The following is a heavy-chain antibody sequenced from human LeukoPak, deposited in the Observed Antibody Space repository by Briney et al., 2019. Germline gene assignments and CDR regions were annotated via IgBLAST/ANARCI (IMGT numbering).Heavy chain of an antibody. CDR3: AREITMVRGAYDY. CDR2: IVVGSGNT. J-gene: IGHJ4*02. CDR1: GFTFTSSG. V-gene: IGHV1-58*02. Sequence: GTSVKVSCKASGFTFTSSGMQWVRQARGQRLEWIGWIVVGSGNTNYAQKFQERVTITRDMSTSTAYMELSSLRSEDTAVYYCAREITMVRGAYDYWGQGTLVTVSS. D-gene: IGHD3-10*01.